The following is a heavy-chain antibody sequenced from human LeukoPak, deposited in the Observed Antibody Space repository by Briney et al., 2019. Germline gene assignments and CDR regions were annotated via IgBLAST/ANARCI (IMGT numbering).Heavy chain of an antibody. D-gene: IGHD2-2*01. CDR3: ARGPAGFDY. V-gene: IGHV4-34*01. CDR1: GGSFSGYY. CDR2: INHSGGT. Sequence: PSETLSLTCAVYGGSFSGYYWSWTRQPPGKGLEWIGEINHSGGTNYNPSLKSRVTISVDTSKNQFSLKLSSVTAADTAVYYCARGPAGFDYWGQGTPVTVSS. J-gene: IGHJ4*02.